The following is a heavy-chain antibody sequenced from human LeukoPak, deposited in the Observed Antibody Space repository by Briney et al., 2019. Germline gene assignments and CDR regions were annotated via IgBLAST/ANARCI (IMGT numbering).Heavy chain of an antibody. V-gene: IGHV4-34*01. J-gene: IGHJ5*02. CDR1: GGSFSGYY. Sequence: SETLSLACAVYGGSFSGYYWSWTRQPPGKGLEWIGEINHSGSTNYNPSLKSRVTISVDTSKNQFSLKLSSVTAADTAVYYCASSRGSRWYAEAVNWFDPWGQGTLVTVSS. D-gene: IGHD6-13*01. CDR3: ASSRGSRWYAEAVNWFDP. CDR2: INHSGST.